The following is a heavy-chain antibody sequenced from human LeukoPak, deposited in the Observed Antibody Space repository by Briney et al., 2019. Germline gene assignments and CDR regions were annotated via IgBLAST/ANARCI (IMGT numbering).Heavy chain of an antibody. J-gene: IGHJ4*02. Sequence: SETLSLTCTVSGGSIGSSSYYWGWIRQSPGKGLEWIGSIHYSGSTYYNPSLKSRVTISVDTSKNQFFLKLSSVTAADTAVNYCARHEYSSSYFDYWGQGTLVTVSS. CDR3: ARHEYSSSYFDY. CDR2: IHYSGST. D-gene: IGHD6-6*01. V-gene: IGHV4-39*01. CDR1: GGSIGSSSYY.